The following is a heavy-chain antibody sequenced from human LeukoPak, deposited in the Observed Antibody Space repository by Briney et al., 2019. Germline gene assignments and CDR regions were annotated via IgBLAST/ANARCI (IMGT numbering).Heavy chain of an antibody. CDR1: GFTFSSYG. J-gene: IGHJ4*02. Sequence: GGSLRLSCAASGFTFSSYGMHWVRPAPGKGLEWVAVIWYDGSNKYYADSVKGRFTISRDNSKNTLYLQMNSLRAEDTAVYYCARYGYSSGWYDYWGQGTLVTVSS. V-gene: IGHV3-33*01. CDR2: IWYDGSNK. D-gene: IGHD6-19*01. CDR3: ARYGYSSGWYDY.